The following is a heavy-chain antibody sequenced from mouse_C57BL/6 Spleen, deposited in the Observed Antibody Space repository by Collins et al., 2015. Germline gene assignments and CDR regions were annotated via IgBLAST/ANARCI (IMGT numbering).Heavy chain of an antibody. Sequence: VQLQQSGAGLVKPGASVEVLSCKASGYTFTECIIHWVKQRSGQGLEWIGWFYPGSGSIKYNEKFKDKATLTADKSSSTVYLELSRLTSEDSAVYFCARHENYNGSTYWYFDVWGAGTTVTVSS. CDR1: GYTFTECI. CDR2: FYPGSGSI. D-gene: IGHD1-1*01. V-gene: IGHV1-62-2*01. J-gene: IGHJ1*01. CDR3: ARHENYNGSTYWYFDV.